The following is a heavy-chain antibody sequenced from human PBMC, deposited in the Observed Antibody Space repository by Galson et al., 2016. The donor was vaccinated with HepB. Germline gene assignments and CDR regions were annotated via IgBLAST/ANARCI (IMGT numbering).Heavy chain of an antibody. CDR1: GFTFSDHY. J-gene: IGHJ4*02. CDR2: TRDKAESYTT. CDR3: ARSERDFPFDY. Sequence: SLRLSCAVSGFTFSDHYMDWVRQAPGKGLEWVGRTRDKAESYTTEYAASVKGRFTISRDDSKNSLYLQMNSLKTEDTAVYYCARSERDFPFDYWGQGTLVTVSS. V-gene: IGHV3-72*01. D-gene: IGHD3/OR15-3a*01.